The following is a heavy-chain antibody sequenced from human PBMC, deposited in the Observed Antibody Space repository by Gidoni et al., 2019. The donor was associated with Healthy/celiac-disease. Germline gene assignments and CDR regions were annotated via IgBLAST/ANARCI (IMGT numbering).Heavy chain of an antibody. J-gene: IGHJ3*02. Sequence: EVQLVESGGGLVQPGGSLRLSCAASGFTFSSYDMHWVRQATGKGLEWVSAIGTAGDTYYPGSVKGRFTISRENAKNSLYLQMNSLRAGDTAVYYCARGSYGPVGRAFDIWGQGTMVTVSS. D-gene: IGHD5-18*01. V-gene: IGHV3-13*01. CDR3: ARGSYGPVGRAFDI. CDR1: GFTFSSYD. CDR2: IGTAGDT.